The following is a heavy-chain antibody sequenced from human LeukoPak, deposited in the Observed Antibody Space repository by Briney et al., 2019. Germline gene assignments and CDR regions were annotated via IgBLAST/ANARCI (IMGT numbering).Heavy chain of an antibody. CDR2: IYYSGST. Sequence: SETLSLTCTVSGGSISSSSYYWGWIRQPPGKGLEWIGSIYYSGSTYYNPSLKSRVTISVDTSKNQFSLKLSSVTAADTAVYYCASQSTMIVVEWGQGTLVTVSS. V-gene: IGHV4-39*01. CDR3: ASQSTMIVVE. D-gene: IGHD3-22*01. J-gene: IGHJ4*02. CDR1: GGSISSSSYY.